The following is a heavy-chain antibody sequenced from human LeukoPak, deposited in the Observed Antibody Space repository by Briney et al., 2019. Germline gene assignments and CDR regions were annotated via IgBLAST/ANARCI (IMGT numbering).Heavy chain of an antibody. J-gene: IGHJ4*02. Sequence: SETLSLTCTVSGGSISSYYWSWIRQPPGKGLEWIGYIYYSGSTNYNPSLKSRVTISVGTSKNQFSLKLSSVTAADTAVYYCARSIAAANTGVDYWGQGTLVTVSS. CDR2: IYYSGST. D-gene: IGHD6-13*01. CDR1: GGSISSYY. V-gene: IGHV4-59*08. CDR3: ARSIAAANTGVDY.